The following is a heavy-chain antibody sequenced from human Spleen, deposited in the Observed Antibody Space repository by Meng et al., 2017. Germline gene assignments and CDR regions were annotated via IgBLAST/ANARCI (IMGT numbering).Heavy chain of an antibody. Sequence: SETLSLTCTVSGGSISSGGYYWSWIRQPPGKGLEWIGEINHSGSTNYNPSLKSRVTISVDTSKNQFSLKLSSVTAADTAVYYCAREVWSCSGGSCYLSPFDPWGQGTLVTVSS. V-gene: IGHV4-39*07. CDR3: AREVWSCSGGSCYLSPFDP. CDR2: INHSGST. D-gene: IGHD2-15*01. CDR1: GGSISSGGYY. J-gene: IGHJ5*02.